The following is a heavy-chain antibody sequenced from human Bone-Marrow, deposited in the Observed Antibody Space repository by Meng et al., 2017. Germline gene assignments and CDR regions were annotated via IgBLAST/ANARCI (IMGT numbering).Heavy chain of an antibody. CDR2: IYYSGTT. Sequence: QGQLQESGPGPVKPSQTLSLTCTGSGGSISSGGYYWSWIRQHPGKGLEWIGYIYYSGTTYYNPSLSSLVTISVDTSKNQFSLNLSSVTAADTAVYYCARDIRQGGNIWFDPWGQGTLVTVSS. J-gene: IGHJ5*02. V-gene: IGHV4-31*01. CDR3: ARDIRQGGNIWFDP. D-gene: IGHD3-16*01. CDR1: GGSISSGGYY.